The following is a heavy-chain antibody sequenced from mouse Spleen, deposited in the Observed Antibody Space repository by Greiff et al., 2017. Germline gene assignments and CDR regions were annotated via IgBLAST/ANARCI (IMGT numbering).Heavy chain of an antibody. Sequence: QVQLQQSGAELARPGASVKMSCKASGYTFTSYTMHWVKQRPGQGLEWIGYINPSSGYTKYNQNFKDKATLTADKSSSTAYMQLSSLTSEDSAVYYCATYGNPYAMDYWGQGTSVTVSS. J-gene: IGHJ4*01. CDR3: ATYGNPYAMDY. CDR2: INPSSGYT. D-gene: IGHD2-1*01. V-gene: IGHV1-4*01. CDR1: GYTFTSYT.